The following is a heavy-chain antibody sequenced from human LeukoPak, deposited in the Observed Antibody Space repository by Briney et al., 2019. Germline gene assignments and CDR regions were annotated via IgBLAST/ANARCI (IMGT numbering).Heavy chain of an antibody. D-gene: IGHD6-13*01. Sequence: SETLSLTCTVSGGSISSSSYYLGWVRQPPGKGLEWIGSIYYSGSTYYNPSLKSRVTISVDTSKNQFSLKLSSVTAADTAVYYCARIAAETYYYYYGMDVWGQGTTVTVSS. CDR3: ARIAAETYYYYYGMDV. CDR2: IYYSGST. V-gene: IGHV4-39*01. CDR1: GGSISSSSYY. J-gene: IGHJ6*02.